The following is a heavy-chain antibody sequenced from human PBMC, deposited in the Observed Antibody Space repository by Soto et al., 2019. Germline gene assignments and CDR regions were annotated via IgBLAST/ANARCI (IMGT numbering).Heavy chain of an antibody. V-gene: IGHV3-23*01. CDR1: GFTFSSYA. D-gene: IGHD6-13*01. Sequence: GGSLRLSCAASGFTFSSYAMSWVRQAPGKGLEWVSAISGSGGSTYYADSVKGRFTISRDNAKNSLYLQMNSLRAEDTAVYYCARVRQQLVLGAFDIWGQGTMVTVSS. J-gene: IGHJ3*02. CDR3: ARVRQQLVLGAFDI. CDR2: ISGSGGST.